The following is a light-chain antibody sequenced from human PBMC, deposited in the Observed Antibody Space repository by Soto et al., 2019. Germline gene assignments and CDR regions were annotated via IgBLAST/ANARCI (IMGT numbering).Light chain of an antibody. CDR1: HSVSSN. CDR3: QQYNNWPLT. Sequence: EIVMTQSPATLSVSPGERATLSCRASHSVSSNLAWYQQKPGQAPRLLIYGASTSATGIPARFSGSGSGTEFTLTISSLQSEDFAVYYCQQYNNWPLTFGGGTKVESK. V-gene: IGKV3-15*01. J-gene: IGKJ4*01. CDR2: GAS.